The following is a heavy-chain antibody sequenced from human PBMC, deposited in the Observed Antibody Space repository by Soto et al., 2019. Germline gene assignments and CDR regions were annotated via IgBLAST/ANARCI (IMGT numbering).Heavy chain of an antibody. Sequence: SVKVSCKASGGTFGSYAITWVRRAPGQGLEWLGGIIPILNSPAYAQKFKARVVITADEITNTAYMELNSLRFDDTAVYHCAREAPYCTSATCPKFYDMDVWGQGTTVTVSS. J-gene: IGHJ6*02. D-gene: IGHD2-2*01. CDR1: GGTFGSYA. CDR3: AREAPYCTSATCPKFYDMDV. CDR2: IIPILNSP. V-gene: IGHV1-69*13.